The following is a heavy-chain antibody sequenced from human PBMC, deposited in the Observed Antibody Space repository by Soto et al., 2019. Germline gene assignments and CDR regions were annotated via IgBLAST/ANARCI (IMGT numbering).Heavy chain of an antibody. CDR2: ISYSGTT. Sequence: QVQLQESGTGLVKPSQTLSLTCTVSGDSISSNNNYWSWIRQPPGEGLEWIGFISYSGTTSYSPSLKSRVAISLDTSKNQFSLSLSSVTAADTAVYYCARGRGYSYGLDPWGQGTLVTVSS. D-gene: IGHD5-18*01. J-gene: IGHJ5*02. CDR1: GDSISSNNNY. CDR3: ARGRGYSYGLDP. V-gene: IGHV4-30-4*01.